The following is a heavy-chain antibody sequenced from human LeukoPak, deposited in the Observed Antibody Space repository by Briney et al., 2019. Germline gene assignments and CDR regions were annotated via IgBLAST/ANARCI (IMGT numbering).Heavy chain of an antibody. CDR2: IYESGNT. CDR1: GGSIRSSNW. D-gene: IGHD3-10*01. Sequence: SETLSLTCAVSGGSIRSSNWWSWVRRSPGKGLEWIGKIYESGNTNYNPSLKSRVTISVDKSKNQFSLKLSSVTAADTAVYYCARDSGNWFDPWGQGTLVTVSS. V-gene: IGHV4-4*02. CDR3: ARDSGNWFDP. J-gene: IGHJ5*01.